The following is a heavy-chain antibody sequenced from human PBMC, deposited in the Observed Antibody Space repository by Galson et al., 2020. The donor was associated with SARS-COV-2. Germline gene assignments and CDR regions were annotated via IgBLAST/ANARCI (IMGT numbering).Heavy chain of an antibody. CDR2: IYYSGST. D-gene: IGHD6-25*01. Sequence: SQTLSLTCTVSGDSISTYYWSWIRQPPGKGLEWIGYIYYSGSTNYNPSLKSRVTISVDTSKNQFSLKLISVTAADTAVYYCARDRGFGSATPWRYLDYRGQGALVTVSS. J-gene: IGHJ4*02. V-gene: IGHV4-59*01. CDR1: GDSISTYY. CDR3: ARDRGFGSATPWRYLDY.